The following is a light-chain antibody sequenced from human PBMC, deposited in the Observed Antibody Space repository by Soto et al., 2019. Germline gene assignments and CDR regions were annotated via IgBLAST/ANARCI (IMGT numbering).Light chain of an antibody. CDR2: WAS. J-gene: IGKJ2*01. CDR1: QSVLYSSNNKNY. Sequence: DIVMTQSPDSLAVSLGERATINCKSSQSVLYSSNNKNYLSWYQQKPGQPPKLLIYWASTRESGVPDRFSGSGSVTDVTLTISSLQAEDVAVYYCQQYYTSPYAFGQGTKLEIK. CDR3: QQYYTSPYA. V-gene: IGKV4-1*01.